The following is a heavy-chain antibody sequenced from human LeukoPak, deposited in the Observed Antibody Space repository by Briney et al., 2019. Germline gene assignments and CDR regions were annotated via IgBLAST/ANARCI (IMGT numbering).Heavy chain of an antibody. CDR3: ARIVGATFPLDY. V-gene: IGHV1-69*04. CDR2: IIPILGIA. J-gene: IGHJ4*02. Sequence: SSVKVSCKVSGGTFTSYAIGWVRQAPGQGLEWMGRIIPILGIANNAQKFQGRVTITADKSTSTAYMELSSLRSEDTAVYYCARIVGATFPLDYWGQGTLVTASS. D-gene: IGHD1-26*01. CDR1: GGTFTSYA.